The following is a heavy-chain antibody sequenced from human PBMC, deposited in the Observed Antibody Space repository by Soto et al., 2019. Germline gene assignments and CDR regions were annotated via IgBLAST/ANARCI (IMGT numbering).Heavy chain of an antibody. CDR2: IIPIFGTA. D-gene: IGHD4-17*01. V-gene: IGHV1-69*06. Sequence: SLNGYCKGSGDTFSRYAISWGRQETGQGLEWMGGIIPIFGTANYAQKFQGRVTITADKSTSTAYMELSSLRSEDTAVYYCAREDPIYGGNSWLDAFDIWGQGTMVTV. CDR3: AREDPIYGGNSWLDAFDI. CDR1: GDTFSRYA. J-gene: IGHJ3*02.